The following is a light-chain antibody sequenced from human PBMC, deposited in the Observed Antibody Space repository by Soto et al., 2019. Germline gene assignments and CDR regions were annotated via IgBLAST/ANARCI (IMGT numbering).Light chain of an antibody. CDR2: EVN. V-gene: IGLV2-14*01. CDR3: SSFTTTSNHV. CDR1: SSDIGAYDY. J-gene: IGLJ1*01. Sequence: QSALTQPASLSGSPGQSITISCTGTSSDIGAYDYVSWFQQHPGKAPKLMISEVNNRPSGVSNRFSGSKSGNTAYLTISGLQVEDEAEYFCSSFTTTSNHVFGTGTKVTVL.